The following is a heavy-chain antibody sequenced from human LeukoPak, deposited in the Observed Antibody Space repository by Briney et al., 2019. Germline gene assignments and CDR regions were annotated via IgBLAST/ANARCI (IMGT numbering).Heavy chain of an antibody. D-gene: IGHD5-18*01. CDR3: ARVDTAMDYYYYGMDV. J-gene: IGHJ6*02. V-gene: IGHV3-7*01. CDR2: IKQDGSEK. CDR1: GFTFSSYW. Sequence: PGGSLRLSCAASGFTFSSYWMSWVRQAPGKGLEWVANIKQDGSEKYYVDSVKGRFTISRDNAENSLYLQMNSLRAEDTAVYYCARVDTAMDYYYYGMDVWGQGTTVTVSS.